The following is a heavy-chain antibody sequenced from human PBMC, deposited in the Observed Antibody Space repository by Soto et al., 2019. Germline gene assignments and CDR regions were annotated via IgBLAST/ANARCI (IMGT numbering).Heavy chain of an antibody. CDR1: GGSFSGHD. Sequence: TSETLSLTCAVYGGSFSGHDWSWIRQPPGKGLEWIGEINRGGSTNYNPSLKSRTTISVDTSKNQFSLKLTSVTATDTAVYYCARGIPGYSSSWYGSWGQGTLVTVS. V-gene: IGHV4-34*01. CDR2: INRGGST. D-gene: IGHD6-13*01. CDR3: ARGIPGYSSSWYGS. J-gene: IGHJ5*01.